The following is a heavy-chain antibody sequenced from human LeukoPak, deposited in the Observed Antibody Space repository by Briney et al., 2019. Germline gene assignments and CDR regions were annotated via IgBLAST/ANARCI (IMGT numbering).Heavy chain of an antibody. V-gene: IGHV4-59*01. CDR3: ATSGRGYSYGTIDF. D-gene: IGHD5-18*01. J-gene: IGHJ4*02. CDR1: GGSMNDYY. Sequence: SETLSLTCTVSGGSMNDYYWSWIRQPPGKGLEWIGYFFYSGSTNYHPSLKSRVTISADSSKTQFSLNLSSVTAADTTVYYCATSGRGYSYGTIDFWGQGTLVTVSS. CDR2: FFYSGST.